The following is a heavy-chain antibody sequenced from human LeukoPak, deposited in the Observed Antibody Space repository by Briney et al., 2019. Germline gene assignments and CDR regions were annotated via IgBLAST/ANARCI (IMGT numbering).Heavy chain of an antibody. J-gene: IGHJ4*02. V-gene: IGHV1-18*01. CDR1: GYTFTSYG. CDR3: AREGDRHYDFWSGMDY. D-gene: IGHD3-3*01. Sequence: ASVKVSCKASGYTFTSYGISWVRQAPGQGLEWMRWISAYNGNTNYAQKLQGRVTMTTDTSTSTAYMELRSLRSDDTAVYYCAREGDRHYDFWSGMDYWGPGTLVTVSS. CDR2: ISAYNGNT.